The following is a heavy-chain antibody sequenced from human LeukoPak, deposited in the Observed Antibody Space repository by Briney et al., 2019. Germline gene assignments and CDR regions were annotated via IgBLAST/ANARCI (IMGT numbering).Heavy chain of an antibody. CDR3: ARVTGYMVEDYFDY. CDR1: GVAISSINW. CDR2: VCYSGST. J-gene: IGHJ4*02. Sequence: SGTLSLTCAVSGVAISSINWWSWIRQPPGKGLEWIGYVCYSGSTNYNPSLKSRVTISVDTSKNQFSLKLSSVTAADTAVYYCARVTGYMVEDYFDYWGQGTLVTVSS. V-gene: IGHV4-4*02. D-gene: IGHD6-13*01.